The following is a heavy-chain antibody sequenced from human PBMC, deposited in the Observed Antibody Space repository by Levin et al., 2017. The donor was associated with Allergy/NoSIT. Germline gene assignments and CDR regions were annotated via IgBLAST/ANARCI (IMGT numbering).Heavy chain of an antibody. V-gene: IGHV3-74*01. J-gene: IGHJ4*02. CDR2: IHTDTSVT. Sequence: PGGSLRLSCAASGFTFSSYYMHWVRQAPGKGLAWVSNIHTDTSVTNYADSVKGRFTISRDNAKNTLYLQMNRLRAEDTAVYYCARGGSSATSCLEYWGQGTLVTVSS. CDR3: ARGGSSATSCLEY. D-gene: IGHD2-2*01. CDR1: GFTFSSYY.